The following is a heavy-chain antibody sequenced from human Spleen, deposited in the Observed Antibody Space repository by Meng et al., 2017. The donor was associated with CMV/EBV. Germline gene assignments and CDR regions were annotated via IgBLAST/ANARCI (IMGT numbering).Heavy chain of an antibody. CDR2: INHSGST. CDR1: GGSFSGYY. CDR3: ARAHYGSGKYFNY. D-gene: IGHD3-10*01. J-gene: IGHJ4*02. V-gene: IGHV4-34*01. Sequence: QWHLHPGVAGLLNPSETLSLTCAVYGGSFSGYYWSWIRQPPGKGLEWIGEINHSGSTNYNPSLKSRVTISVDTSKNQFSLKLSSVTAADTAVYYCARAHYGSGKYFNYWGQGTLVTVPS.